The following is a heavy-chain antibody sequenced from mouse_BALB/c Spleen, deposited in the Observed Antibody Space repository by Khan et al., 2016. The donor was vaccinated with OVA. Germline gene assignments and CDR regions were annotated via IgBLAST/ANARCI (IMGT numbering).Heavy chain of an antibody. V-gene: IGHV1S137*01. D-gene: IGHD2-1*01. CDR1: GYTFTDFS. Sequence: QVKLQQSGAELVRPGVSVKISCKGSGYTFTDFSMHWVKQSHAKSLEWIGVISTYYGDSIYNQKFKGKATMTVDKSSSTAYMELARLTSEDSAIYYCARGSGNYRFADWGQGTLVTVSA. J-gene: IGHJ3*01. CDR3: ARGSGNYRFAD. CDR2: ISTYYGDS.